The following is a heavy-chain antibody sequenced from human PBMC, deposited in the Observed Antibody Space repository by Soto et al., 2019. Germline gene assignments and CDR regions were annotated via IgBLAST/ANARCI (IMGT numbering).Heavy chain of an antibody. V-gene: IGHV3-30*18. J-gene: IGHJ4*02. CDR3: AKETIQVGGPNYFDY. CDR2: ISWDGLAQ. CDR1: GFPFSRYG. Sequence: VQLVESGGGVVQPGRSLRLLCEASGFPFSRYGMHWVRQAPGKGLEWVAVISWDGLAQYYGDSVRGRFTISRDNSQSTLYLQMNSLRTEDTAIYYCAKETIQVGGPNYFDYWGQGVLVTVSS. D-gene: IGHD1-1*01.